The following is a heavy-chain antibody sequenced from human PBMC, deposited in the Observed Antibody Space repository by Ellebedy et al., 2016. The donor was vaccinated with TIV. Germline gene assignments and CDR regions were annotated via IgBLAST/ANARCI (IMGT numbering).Heavy chain of an antibody. CDR3: ARAGTVTGYNYDMDV. CDR1: GFTFSDHY. Sequence: GESLKISCAASGFTFSDHYMDWVRQAPGKGLEWVGRTRNKARSYTTEYAASVKGRFTISRDVSKNLLYLQMSSLKTEDTAVYYCARAGTVTGYNYDMDVWGQGTTVIVSS. V-gene: IGHV3-72*01. CDR2: TRNKARSYTT. J-gene: IGHJ6*02. D-gene: IGHD4-11*01.